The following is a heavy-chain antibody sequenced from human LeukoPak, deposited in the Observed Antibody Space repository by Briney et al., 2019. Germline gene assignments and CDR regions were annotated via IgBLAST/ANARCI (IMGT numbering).Heavy chain of an antibody. CDR1: GYSISSGYQ. V-gene: IGHV4-38-2*02. D-gene: IGHD3-16*01. Sequence: PSETLSLTCTVSGYSISSGYQWAWLRQPPGKGLGWSASIHHSGATYYSPSLKSRVTMSVDTSKNQFSLKLSSVTASDTAGYYCARDPPQAISDRSNGWFDPWGQGTLVTVSS. J-gene: IGHJ5*02. CDR2: IHHSGAT. CDR3: ARDPPQAISDRSNGWFDP.